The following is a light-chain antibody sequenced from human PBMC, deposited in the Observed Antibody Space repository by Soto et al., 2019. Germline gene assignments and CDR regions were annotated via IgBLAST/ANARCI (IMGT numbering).Light chain of an antibody. CDR1: QSVGNY. V-gene: IGKV3-20*01. J-gene: IGKJ5*01. Sequence: EIVLTPSTATLSLCPGERATLSCRASQSVGNYLVWYQQKPGQAPRLLIYGASTRATGIPDRFSGSESGKDFTLTISRLEPEDFVVYYCQQYGSSPFTFGQGTRLEIK. CDR2: GAS. CDR3: QQYGSSPFT.